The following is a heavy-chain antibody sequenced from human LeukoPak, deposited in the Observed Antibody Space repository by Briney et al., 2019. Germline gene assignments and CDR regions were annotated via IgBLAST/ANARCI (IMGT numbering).Heavy chain of an antibody. D-gene: IGHD6-13*01. CDR1: GGSFSGYY. CDR2: INHSGST. V-gene: IGHV4-34*01. CDR3: ARENQQLGRSFDP. J-gene: IGHJ5*02. Sequence: PSETLSLTCAVYGGSFSGYYWSWIRQPPGKGLEWIGEINHSGSTNYNPSLKSRVTISVDTSKNQFSLKLSSVTAADTAVYYCARENQQLGRSFDPWGQGTLVTVSS.